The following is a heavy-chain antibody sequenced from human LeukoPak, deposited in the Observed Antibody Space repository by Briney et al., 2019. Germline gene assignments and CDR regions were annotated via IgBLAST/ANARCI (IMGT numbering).Heavy chain of an antibody. CDR3: ARERIVVVPAAINHCGMDV. CDR1: GFTFSDYY. Sequence: GGSLRLSCAASGFTFSDYYMSWIRQAPGKGLEWVSYISSSSSYTNYADSVKGRFTISRDNAKNSLYLQMNSLRAEDTAVYYCARERIVVVPAAINHCGMDVWGKGTTVTVSS. V-gene: IGHV3-11*06. CDR2: ISSSSSYT. D-gene: IGHD2-2*01. J-gene: IGHJ6*04.